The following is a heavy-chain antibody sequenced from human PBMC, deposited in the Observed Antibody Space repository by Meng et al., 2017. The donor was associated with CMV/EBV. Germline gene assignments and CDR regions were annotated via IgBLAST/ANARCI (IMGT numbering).Heavy chain of an antibody. CDR3: ARALLGRSSRLDY. CDR1: GFTFSSYE. D-gene: IGHD6-13*01. CDR2: MSSSGRTI. Sequence: GESLKISCAASGFTFSSYEMSWVRQAPGKGLEWVSYMSSSGRTIYYADSMKGRFTISRDNAKNSLYLQMTSLRAEDTAVYYCARALLGRSSRLDYWGQGTLVTVSS. V-gene: IGHV3-48*03. J-gene: IGHJ4*02.